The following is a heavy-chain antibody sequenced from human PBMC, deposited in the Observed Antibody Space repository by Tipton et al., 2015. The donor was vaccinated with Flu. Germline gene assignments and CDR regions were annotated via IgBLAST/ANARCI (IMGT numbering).Heavy chain of an antibody. J-gene: IGHJ6*02. D-gene: IGHD3-22*01. CDR2: IYYSGST. CDR3: ASEGTMIVADSGMDV. V-gene: IGHV4-39*07. CDR1: GGSISSSSYY. Sequence: TLSLTCTVSGGSISSSSYYWGWIRQPPGKGLEWIGSIYYSGSTYYNPSLKSRVTISVDTSKNQFSLKLSSVTAADTAVYYCASEGTMIVADSGMDVWGQGTTVTASS.